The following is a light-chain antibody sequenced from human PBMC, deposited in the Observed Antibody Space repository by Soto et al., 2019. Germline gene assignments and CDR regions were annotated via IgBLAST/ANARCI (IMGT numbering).Light chain of an antibody. V-gene: IGLV2-11*01. Sequence: QSVLTQPRSVSGSPGQSVAISCTGTSSDVGGYNYVSWYQQHPGKAPKLMIYDVNKRPSGVPDRFSGSKSGNTASLTISGLQAEDEADYYCCSYAGGYIFDVFGTGTKLTVL. J-gene: IGLJ1*01. CDR3: CSYAGGYIFDV. CDR2: DVN. CDR1: SSDVGGYNY.